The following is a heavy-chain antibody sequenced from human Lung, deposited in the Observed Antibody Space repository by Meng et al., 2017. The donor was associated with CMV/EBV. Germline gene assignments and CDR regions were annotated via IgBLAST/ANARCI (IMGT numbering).Heavy chain of an antibody. J-gene: IGHJ6*02. CDR1: GFTFSTFG. CDR3: AKDMTTTYYYYGMDV. CDR2: IRDTGYSK. D-gene: IGHD4-11*01. V-gene: IGHV3-30*02. Sequence: GGSLRLSCAASGFTFSTFGIHWVRQAPGKGLEWVAFIRDTGYSKYYADFVKGRFTISRDNSKNTLYLQMDSLRAEDTAVYYCAKDMTTTYYYYGMDVWGQGTXVTVSS.